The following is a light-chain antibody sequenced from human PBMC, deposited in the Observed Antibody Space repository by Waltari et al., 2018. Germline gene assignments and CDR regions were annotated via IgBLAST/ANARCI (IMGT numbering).Light chain of an antibody. Sequence: DIVMNQTPLPLPVTHGEPASISCSSSPSLCDSEDGNTYLVWYLQKPGQSPQLLIYEVSNRASGVPDMFSGSGSDTDFTLKISRVEAEDVGVYYCMQGREYPPWTFGQGAKVEIK. CDR3: MQGREYPPWT. J-gene: IGKJ1*01. CDR1: PSLCDSEDGNTY. CDR2: EVS. V-gene: IGKV2-40*01.